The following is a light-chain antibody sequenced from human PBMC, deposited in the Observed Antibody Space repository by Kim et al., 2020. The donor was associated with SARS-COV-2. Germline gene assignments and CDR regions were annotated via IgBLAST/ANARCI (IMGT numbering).Light chain of an antibody. J-gene: IGKJ4*01. V-gene: IGKV3-20*01. CDR1: QSVSSSY. CDR3: QQYGSSPRT. Sequence: CPGGRATLSCGARQSVSSSYLAWYQQKPGQAPRLLIYGASSRATGIPDRFSGSGSGTDFTLTISRLEPEDFAVYYCQQYGSSPRTFGGGTKVDIK. CDR2: GAS.